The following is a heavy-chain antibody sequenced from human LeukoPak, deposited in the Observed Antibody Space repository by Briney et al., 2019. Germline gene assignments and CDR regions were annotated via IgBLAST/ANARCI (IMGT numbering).Heavy chain of an antibody. CDR1: GFTFSSYS. CDR2: ISSSSSYI. CDR3: VGTRQYYDFWSGYYWGNWFDP. V-gene: IGHV3-21*01. Sequence: GGSLRLSCAASGFTFSSYSMNWVRQAPGKGLEWVSSISSSSSYIYYADSVKGRFTISRDNAKNSLYLQMNSLRAEDTAVYYCVGTRQYYDFWSGYYWGNWFDPWGQGTLVTVSS. J-gene: IGHJ5*02. D-gene: IGHD3-3*01.